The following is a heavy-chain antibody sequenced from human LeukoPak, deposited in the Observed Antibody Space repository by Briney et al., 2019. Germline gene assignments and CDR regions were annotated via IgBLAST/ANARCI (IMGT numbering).Heavy chain of an antibody. J-gene: IGHJ6*02. Sequence: GGSLRLSCAASGFIVSNNYMSWARQAPGKGLEWVSIISSRGATYYTDSVKGRFTISRDNSRNTLYLQMNSLRAEDTAVYYCATRGRSGYYYGMDVWGPGTTVTVSS. CDR3: ATRGRSGYYYGMDV. D-gene: IGHD1-26*01. CDR2: ISSRGAT. CDR1: GFIVSNNY. V-gene: IGHV3-66*01.